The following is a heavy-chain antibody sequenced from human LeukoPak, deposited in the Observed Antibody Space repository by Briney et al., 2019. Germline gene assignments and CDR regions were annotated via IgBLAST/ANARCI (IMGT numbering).Heavy chain of an antibody. CDR2: IYYSGST. CDR1: GGSLSSYF. CDR3: ARQPSSWFTSFDS. Sequence: PSETLSLTCTVSGGSLSSYFWSWIRQPPGKGLEWIACIYYSGSTNYNPSLKSRVTISVDTSKNQFSLKLSSVTAADTAVYYCARQPSSWFTSFDSWGQETLVTVSS. J-gene: IGHJ4*02. D-gene: IGHD6-13*01. V-gene: IGHV4-59*01.